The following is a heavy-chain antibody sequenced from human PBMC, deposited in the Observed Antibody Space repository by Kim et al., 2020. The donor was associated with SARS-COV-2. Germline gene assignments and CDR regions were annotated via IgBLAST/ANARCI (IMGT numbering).Heavy chain of an antibody. CDR2: T. Sequence: TDTNPSPKRRVPISVDPSKNQFSLKLSSVTAADTAVYYCATLDYSKIDYWGQGTLVTVSS. J-gene: IGHJ4*02. V-gene: IGHV4-39*01. D-gene: IGHD4-4*01. CDR3: ATLDYSKIDY.